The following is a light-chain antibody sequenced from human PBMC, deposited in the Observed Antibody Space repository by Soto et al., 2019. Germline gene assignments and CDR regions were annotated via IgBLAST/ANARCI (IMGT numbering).Light chain of an antibody. CDR1: QSVSSY. CDR2: DAS. Sequence: EIVLTQSPATLSLSPGERATLSCRASQSVSSYLAWYQQKPGQAPRLLIYDASNRATGIPARFSGSGSGTYFTLTISSLEREDFAVYYCQHRSDWPPTFGQLTKLEIK. J-gene: IGKJ2*01. CDR3: QHRSDWPPT. V-gene: IGKV3-11*01.